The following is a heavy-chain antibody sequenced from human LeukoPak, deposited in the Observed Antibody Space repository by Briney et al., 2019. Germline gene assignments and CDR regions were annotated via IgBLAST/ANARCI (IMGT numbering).Heavy chain of an antibody. Sequence: GASVKVSCKASGGTFSSYAISWVRQAPGQGLEWMGGIIPIFGTANYAQKFQGRVTITTDESTSTAYMELSSLRSEDTAVYYCVGYCSSTSCLPFDYWGQGTLVTVSS. V-gene: IGHV1-69*05. CDR1: GGTFSSYA. CDR2: IIPIFGTA. D-gene: IGHD2-2*01. J-gene: IGHJ4*02. CDR3: VGYCSSTSCLPFDY.